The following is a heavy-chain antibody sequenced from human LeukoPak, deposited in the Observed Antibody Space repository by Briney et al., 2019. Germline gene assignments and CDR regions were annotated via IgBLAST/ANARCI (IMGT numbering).Heavy chain of an antibody. V-gene: IGHV4-61*08. CDR2: IDHSGNT. CDR1: GGSISSGDYY. J-gene: IGHJ4*02. CDR3: AGTKYGGY. D-gene: IGHD2-2*01. Sequence: SQTLSLTCTVSGGSISSGDYYWSWIRQPPGKGLEWIGYIDHSGNTNCDPSLKSRVTISVDTSNNQFSLNLNSVTAADTAMYYCAGTKYGGYWGQGTLVTVSS.